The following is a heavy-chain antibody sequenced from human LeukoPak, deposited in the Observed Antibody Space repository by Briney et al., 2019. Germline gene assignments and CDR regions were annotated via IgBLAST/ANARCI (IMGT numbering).Heavy chain of an antibody. V-gene: IGHV4-59*08. CDR1: GGSISTYY. CDR2: ISYSGST. D-gene: IGHD3-10*01. CDR3: ARQELSYGSGSHFDY. Sequence: SETLSLTCTVSGGSISTYYWTWIRQPPGKGLEWIGSISYSGSTNYSPSLEGRVPMSVDTSKNQFSLKLRAVTAADTAVYFCARQELSYGSGSHFDYWGQGILVTVSS. J-gene: IGHJ4*02.